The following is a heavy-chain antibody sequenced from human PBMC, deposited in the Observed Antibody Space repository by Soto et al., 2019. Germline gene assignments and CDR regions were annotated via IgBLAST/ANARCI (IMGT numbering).Heavy chain of an antibody. CDR2: INTASGST. V-gene: IGHV1-46*01. J-gene: IGHJ4*02. Sequence: QVQLVQSGAEVRKPGASVKVSCRTSGYTFTHYYIHWVRQAPGQGLEWLGIINTASGSTNYAHEFQGSVTLTMDTSTPTVYMELSGLLAEDTAIFYCARDLAAGAHWGQGPLVTVSS. D-gene: IGHD6-13*01. CDR3: ARDLAAGAH. CDR1: GYTFTHYY.